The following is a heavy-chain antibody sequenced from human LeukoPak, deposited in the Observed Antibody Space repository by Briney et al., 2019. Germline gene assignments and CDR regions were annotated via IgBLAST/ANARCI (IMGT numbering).Heavy chain of an antibody. CDR1: GFTFSSYG. J-gene: IGHJ1*01. V-gene: IGHV3-33*01. D-gene: IGHD6-19*01. CDR2: IWYDGSNK. Sequence: GRSPRLSCAASGFTFSSYGMHWVRQAPGKGLEWVAVIWYDGSNKYYADSVTGRFTISRDNSKNTLYLQMNSLRAEDTAVYYCARDSIAVAGTAEYFQHWGQGTLVTVSS. CDR3: ARDSIAVAGTAEYFQH.